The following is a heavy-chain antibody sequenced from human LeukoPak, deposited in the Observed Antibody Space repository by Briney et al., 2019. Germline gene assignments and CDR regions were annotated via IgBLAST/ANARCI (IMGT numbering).Heavy chain of an antibody. CDR1: GFTFRNHG. CDR3: LRDRSYRYFDF. D-gene: IGHD5-18*01. Sequence: GGSLRLSCAASGFTFRNHGMHWVRQAPGKGLGGVAVIFYDGGNKYYADSVKGRFTISRDNSKNTLWLQMNSLRADDTAVYYCLRDRSYRYFDFWGPGTPVTVSS. CDR2: IFYDGGNK. J-gene: IGHJ4*02. V-gene: IGHV3-33*01.